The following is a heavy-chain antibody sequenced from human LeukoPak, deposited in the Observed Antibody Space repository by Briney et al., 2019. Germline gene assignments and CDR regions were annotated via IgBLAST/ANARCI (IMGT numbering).Heavy chain of an antibody. D-gene: IGHD6-13*01. Sequence: SETLSLTCAVYGGSFSGYYWNWIRQPPGKGLEWIGEINHSGSTNYNPSLKSRVTISVDTSKNQFSLKLSSVTAADTAVYYCARVTAAGNYYYYYYMDVWGKGTTVTVSS. CDR3: ARVTAAGNYYYYYYMDV. CDR2: INHSGST. J-gene: IGHJ6*03. V-gene: IGHV4-34*01. CDR1: GGSFSGYY.